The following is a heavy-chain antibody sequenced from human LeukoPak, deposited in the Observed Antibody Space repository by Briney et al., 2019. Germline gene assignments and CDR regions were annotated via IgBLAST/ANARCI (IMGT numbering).Heavy chain of an antibody. J-gene: IGHJ4*02. V-gene: IGHV3-7*03. CDR1: GFSSSTAW. D-gene: IGHD3-10*01. CDR2: IRQDGSDK. CDR3: AKDRRGRYTHIFDY. Sequence: GGSLTLSCAVSGFSSSTAWMTWVRQAPGKGLEWVADIRQDGSDKYYVDAVKGRFTISRDNAKNSLYLQMNSLRAEDTALYYCAKDRRGRYTHIFDYWGQGTLVTVSS.